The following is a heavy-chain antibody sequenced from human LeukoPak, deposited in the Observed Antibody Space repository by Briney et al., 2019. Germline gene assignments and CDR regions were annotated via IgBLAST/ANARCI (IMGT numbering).Heavy chain of an antibody. D-gene: IGHD5-24*01. Sequence: GSLRLSCAASEFTFSNYAMSWVRQAPGKGLEWVSAISGSGGGTYYADSVKGRFTISRDNSKNTLYLQMNSLRVEDTAVYYCAKDSWVVQEMATITHFEYWGQGTLVTVSS. J-gene: IGHJ4*02. V-gene: IGHV3-23*01. CDR1: EFTFSNYA. CDR3: AKDSWVVQEMATITHFEY. CDR2: ISGSGGGT.